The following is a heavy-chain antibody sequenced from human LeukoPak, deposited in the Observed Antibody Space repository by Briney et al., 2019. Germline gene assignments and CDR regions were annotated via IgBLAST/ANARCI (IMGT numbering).Heavy chain of an antibody. CDR1: GYTFTSYG. Sequence: ASVKVSCKASGYTFTSYGISWVRQAPGQGLEWMGWISAYNGNTNYAQKLQGRVTMTTDTFTSTAYMELRSLRSDDTAVYYCARDGYCSSTSCYGNFDYWGQGTLVTVSS. J-gene: IGHJ4*02. CDR3: ARDGYCSSTSCYGNFDY. V-gene: IGHV1-18*01. D-gene: IGHD2-2*03. CDR2: ISAYNGNT.